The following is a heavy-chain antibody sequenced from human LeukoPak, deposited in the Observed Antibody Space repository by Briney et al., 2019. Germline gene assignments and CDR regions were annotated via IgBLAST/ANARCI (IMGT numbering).Heavy chain of an antibody. D-gene: IGHD1-26*01. CDR1: GFTFSSYR. V-gene: IGHV3-7*01. CDR2: IKKDGSEK. J-gene: IGHJ3*02. Sequence: GGSLRLSCAASGFTFSSYRMSWVRQAPGKGLEWVANIKKDGSEKYYVDSVKGRFTISRDNAKTSLYLQMNSLRAEDTAVYYCARGNSGSSDAFDIWGQGTMVTVSS. CDR3: ARGNSGSSDAFDI.